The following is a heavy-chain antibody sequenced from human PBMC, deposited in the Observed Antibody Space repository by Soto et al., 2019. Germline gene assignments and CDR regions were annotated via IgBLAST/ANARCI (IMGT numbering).Heavy chain of an antibody. J-gene: IGHJ4*02. CDR1: GFTFSSYA. D-gene: IGHD3-3*01. V-gene: IGHV3-23*01. CDR2: TSGSGGST. Sequence: GSLRLSCAASGFTFSSYAMSWVRQAPGKGLEWVSATSGSGGSTYYADSVKGRFTISRDNSKNTLYLQMNSLRAEDTAVYYCAKSGHDFWSGYYGGFDYWGQGTLVTVSS. CDR3: AKSGHDFWSGYYGGFDY.